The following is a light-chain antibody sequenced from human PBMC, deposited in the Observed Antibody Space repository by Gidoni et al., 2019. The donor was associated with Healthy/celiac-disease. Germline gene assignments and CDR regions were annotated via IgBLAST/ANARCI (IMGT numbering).Light chain of an antibody. CDR3: QHERT. CDR2: AAS. J-gene: IGKJ1*01. Sequence: DIQMTQSPSSLSASVGDRVTITCRASQSISSYLNWYQQKPGKAPKLLIYAASSLQSGVPSRFSGSGSGTDFTLTISSLQPEDFATYYCQHERTFXQXTKVEIK. CDR1: QSISSY. V-gene: IGKV1-39*01.